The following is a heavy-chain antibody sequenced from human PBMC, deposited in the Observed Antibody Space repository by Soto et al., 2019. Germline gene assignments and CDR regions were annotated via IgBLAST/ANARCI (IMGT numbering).Heavy chain of an antibody. CDR2: MNPNSGNT. CDR1: GYTFTSYD. D-gene: IGHD6-6*01. CDR3: AGGFRSSSSMSSSYYNRGV. V-gene: IGHV1-8*01. J-gene: IGHJ6*03. Sequence: ASVKVSCKASGYTFTSYDINWVRQATGQGLEWMGWMNPNSGNTGYAQKFQGRVTMTRNTSISTAYMELSSLRSEDTAVYYCAGGFRSSSSMSSSYYNRGVGGKGPRFT.